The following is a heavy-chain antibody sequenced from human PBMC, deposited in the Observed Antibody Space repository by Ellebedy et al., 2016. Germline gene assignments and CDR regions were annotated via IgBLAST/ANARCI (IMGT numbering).Heavy chain of an antibody. CDR2: INHSGSA. CDR3: ARKIGHTNPLYYSYYYIDI. Sequence: SETLSLXXAVYVGSFSGYYWTWIRQPPGKGLERIGEINHSGSANYNPSLKSRVTISVDTSKNQFSLNLSSVTAADTAVYYCARKIGHTNPLYYSYYYIDIWGEGNTITVSS. V-gene: IGHV4-34*01. D-gene: IGHD1-14*01. CDR1: VGSFSGYY. J-gene: IGHJ6*03.